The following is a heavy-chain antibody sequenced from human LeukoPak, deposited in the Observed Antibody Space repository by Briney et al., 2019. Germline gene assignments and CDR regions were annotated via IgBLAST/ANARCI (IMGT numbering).Heavy chain of an antibody. CDR3: ARPLSIEGAFDI. V-gene: IGHV3-53*01. CDR2: IYSGGTT. J-gene: IGHJ3*02. CDR1: GFTVSSNY. D-gene: IGHD1-26*01. Sequence: GGSLRLSCAASGFTVSSNYMSWVRQAPGKGLEWVSVIYSGGTTYCADSVKGRFTISRDNSKNTLYLQMNSLRAEDTAVYYCARPLSIEGAFDIWGQGTMVTVSS.